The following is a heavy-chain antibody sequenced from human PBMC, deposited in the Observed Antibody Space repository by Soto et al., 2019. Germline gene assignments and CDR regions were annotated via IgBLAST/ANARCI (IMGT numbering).Heavy chain of an antibody. V-gene: IGHV4-38-2*01. CDR3: ARLKQLGEFDY. CDR2: IYHSGST. Sequence: SETLSLTCAVSGNSISSDYYWGWIRQPPGKGLEWIGSIYHSGSTYYNPSLKSRVTISVDTSKNRFSLKMSSVTAADTAVYYCARLKQLGEFDYWGRGTLVTVPS. D-gene: IGHD1-1*01. CDR1: GNSISSDYY. J-gene: IGHJ4*02.